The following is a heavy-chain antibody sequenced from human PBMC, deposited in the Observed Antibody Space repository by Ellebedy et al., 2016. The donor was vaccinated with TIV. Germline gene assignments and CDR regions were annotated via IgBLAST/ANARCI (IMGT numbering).Heavy chain of an antibody. V-gene: IGHV3-21*01. CDR2: VTSVSTSM. CDR1: GFPFSSYN. Sequence: GESLKISCAVSGFPFSSYNMNWIRQAPGKGLEWVSAVTSVSTSMFYADSVKGRFTVSRDNAKNSLYLQMDSLRADDTAVYYCARAGDYNLLSPAGGYWGQGTLVTVSS. D-gene: IGHD4-17*01. J-gene: IGHJ4*02. CDR3: ARAGDYNLLSPAGGY.